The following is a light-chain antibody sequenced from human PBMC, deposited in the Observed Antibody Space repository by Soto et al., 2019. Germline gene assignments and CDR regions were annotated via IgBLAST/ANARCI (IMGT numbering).Light chain of an antibody. V-gene: IGLV2-14*01. J-gene: IGLJ2*01. CDR3: NSYTSSSTLL. Sequence: QSVLTQPPSVSGSPGQSITISCTGTSSDVGDYKYVSWYQQHPGNAPKLMMFEVSNRPSGVSNRFSGSKSGNTASLTISGLQAEDEGDYYCNSYTSSSTLLFGGGTQLTVL. CDR1: SSDVGDYKY. CDR2: EVS.